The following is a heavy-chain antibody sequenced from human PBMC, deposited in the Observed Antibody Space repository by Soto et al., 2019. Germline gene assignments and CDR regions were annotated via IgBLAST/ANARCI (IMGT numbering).Heavy chain of an antibody. CDR2: ISYDGGET. CDR1: GFTFGAYA. J-gene: IGHJ4*02. D-gene: IGHD2-21*02. Sequence: GGSLRLSCAASGFTFGAYAIHWVRQAPGKGLEWVSVISYDGGETHYADSVEGRFIISRDSSKKTAYLQMNSLRDDYTAVYFCATDQVAVTGSFFDSWGQGALVTVSS. V-gene: IGHV3-30*04. CDR3: ATDQVAVTGSFFDS.